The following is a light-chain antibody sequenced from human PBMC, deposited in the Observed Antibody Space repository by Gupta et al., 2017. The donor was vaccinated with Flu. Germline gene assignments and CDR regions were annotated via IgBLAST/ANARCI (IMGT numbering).Light chain of an antibody. J-gene: IGLJ2*01. CDR1: KLEDKC. CDR2: EDK. V-gene: IGLV3-1*01. CDR3: HTWDSNVVV. Sequence: SAVTQPPSASVSTGTTATITCSGDKLEDKCVCWYQQKPDHDPIVVIYEDKRRPSGSPDRFSGSNSATTATLTIRETEERDEDDYDWHTWDSNVVVLGGGTKLTVL.